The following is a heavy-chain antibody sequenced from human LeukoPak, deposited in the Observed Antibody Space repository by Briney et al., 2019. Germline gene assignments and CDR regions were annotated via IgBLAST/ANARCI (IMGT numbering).Heavy chain of an antibody. CDR2: IGAYNDNT. Sequence: ASVKVSCKASGYTFSDYGITWVRQAPGQGVEWMGWIGAYNDNTNYAQKFQGRVTMTRNTSISTAYMELSSLRSEDTAVYYCARAGSGVGAHTLSDYWGQGTLVTVSS. D-gene: IGHD1-26*01. J-gene: IGHJ4*02. V-gene: IGHV1-18*01. CDR3: ARAGSGVGAHTLSDY. CDR1: GYTFSDYG.